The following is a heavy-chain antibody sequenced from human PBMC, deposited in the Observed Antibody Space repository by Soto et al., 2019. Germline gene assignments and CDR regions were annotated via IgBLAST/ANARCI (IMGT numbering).Heavy chain of an antibody. V-gene: IGHV4-30-2*06. Sequence: SETLSLTCTVSGGSISSGGYSWTWIRQSPGKGLEWIGYTYQSGSAYYNPSLKSRVTISVDRSKNQFSLNLTSVTAADTAVYYCARDYYGMDVWGQGTTVTSP. CDR2: TYQSGSA. CDR3: ARDYYGMDV. CDR1: GGSISSGGYS. J-gene: IGHJ6*02.